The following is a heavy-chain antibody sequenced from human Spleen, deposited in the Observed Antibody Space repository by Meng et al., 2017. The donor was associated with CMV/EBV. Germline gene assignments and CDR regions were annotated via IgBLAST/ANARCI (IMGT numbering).Heavy chain of an antibody. D-gene: IGHD7-27*01. CDR1: GYTFTDCF. CDR3: ARDNNWGPDY. CDR2: INPHTGTT. Sequence: ASVKVSCKTSGYTFTDCFIDWVRQAPGQGLEWMGWINPHTGTTNYAQQFQGRVTLTRDTSINTGYMELTRLTSDDTAVYYCARDNNWGPDYWGQGTLVTVSS. J-gene: IGHJ4*02. V-gene: IGHV1-2*02.